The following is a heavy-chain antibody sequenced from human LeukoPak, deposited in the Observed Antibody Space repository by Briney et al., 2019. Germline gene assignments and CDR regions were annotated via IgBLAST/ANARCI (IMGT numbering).Heavy chain of an antibody. V-gene: IGHV1-3*01. Sequence: ASVKVSCKAPGYTFTSYAMHWVRQAPGQRLEWMGWINAGNGNTKYSQKFQGRVTITRDTSASTAYMELSSLRSEDTAVYYCARDSRITMVRGALGYWGQGTLVTVSS. CDR2: INAGNGNT. CDR1: GYTFTSYA. J-gene: IGHJ4*02. CDR3: ARDSRITMVRGALGY. D-gene: IGHD3-10*01.